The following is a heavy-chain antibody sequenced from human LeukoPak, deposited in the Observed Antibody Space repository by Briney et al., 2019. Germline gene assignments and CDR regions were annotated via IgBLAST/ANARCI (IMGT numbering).Heavy chain of an antibody. CDR2: ISGSGGST. CDR1: GFTFSSYT. Sequence: GGSLRLSCAASGFTFSSYTMSWVRQAPGKGLEWVSAISGSGGSTYYADSVKGRFTISRDNSKNTLYLQMNSLRAEDTAVYYCAKGSVYYDILTGYFNDYYYYGMDVWGQGTTVTVSS. V-gene: IGHV3-23*01. D-gene: IGHD3-9*01. J-gene: IGHJ6*02. CDR3: AKGSVYYDILTGYFNDYYYYGMDV.